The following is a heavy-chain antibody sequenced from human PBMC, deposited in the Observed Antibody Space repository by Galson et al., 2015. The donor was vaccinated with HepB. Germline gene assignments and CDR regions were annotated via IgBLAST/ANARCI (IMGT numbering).Heavy chain of an antibody. V-gene: IGHV4-39*07. J-gene: IGHJ4*02. Sequence: TLSLTCTVSGGSISSSSYYWGWIRQPPGKGLEWIGSIYYSGSTYYNPSLKSRVTISVDTSKNQFSLKLSSVTAADTAVYYCARGLSIAAAGAPWWQWVGRSHFDYWGQGTLVTVSS. CDR2: IYYSGST. CDR1: GGSISSSSYY. D-gene: IGHD6-13*01. CDR3: ARGLSIAAAGAPWWQWVGRSHFDY.